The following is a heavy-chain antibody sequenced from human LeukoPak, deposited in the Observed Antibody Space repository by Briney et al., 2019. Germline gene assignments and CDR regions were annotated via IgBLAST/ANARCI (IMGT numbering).Heavy chain of an antibody. Sequence: GGSLRLSCVASGFTFSDYSMNWVRQAPGRGLEYISYMSISGSTIKYAESVKGRFTISRDNAQDSLFLHMNSLRAEDTAVYYCAREIFHGSGSPRMDVWGQGTTVTVSS. J-gene: IGHJ6*02. CDR1: GFTFSDYS. CDR3: AREIFHGSGSPRMDV. D-gene: IGHD3-10*01. V-gene: IGHV3-48*04. CDR2: MSISGSTI.